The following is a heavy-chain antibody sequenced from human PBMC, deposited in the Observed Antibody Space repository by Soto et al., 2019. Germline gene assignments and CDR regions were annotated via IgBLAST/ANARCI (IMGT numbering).Heavy chain of an antibody. CDR3: ARANYVWGSYRTDY. D-gene: IGHD3-16*02. CDR1: GFTFSSYG. CDR2: IWYDGSNK. J-gene: IGHJ4*02. V-gene: IGHV3-33*01. Sequence: PGGSLRLSCAASGFTFSSYGMHWVSQAPGKGLEWVAVIWYDGSNKYYADSVKGRFTISRDNSKNTLYLQMNSLRAEDKAVYYRARANYVWGSYRTDYWGQGTLVTVSS.